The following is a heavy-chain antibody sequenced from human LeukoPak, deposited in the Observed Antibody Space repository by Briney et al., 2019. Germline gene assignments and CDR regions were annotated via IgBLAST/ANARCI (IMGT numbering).Heavy chain of an antibody. J-gene: IGHJ4*02. CDR3: AKARIAVAATRFDY. D-gene: IGHD6-19*01. V-gene: IGHV3-23*01. Sequence: GGSLRFSCAASGFTFSSYAMSWVRQAPGKGLEWVSAISGSGGSTYYADSVKGRFTISRDNSKNTLYLQMNGLRAEDTAVYYCAKARIAVAATRFDYWGQGTLVTVSS. CDR1: GFTFSSYA. CDR2: ISGSGGST.